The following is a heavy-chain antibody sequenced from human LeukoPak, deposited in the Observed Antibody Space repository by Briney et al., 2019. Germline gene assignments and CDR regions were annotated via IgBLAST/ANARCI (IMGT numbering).Heavy chain of an antibody. V-gene: IGHV3-30*02. J-gene: IGHJ4*02. Sequence: PGGSLRLSCAASGFTFSSYGMHWVRQAPGKGLEWVAFIRYDGSNKYYADSVKGRFTISRDDAKNSLYLQMNSLRAEDTAVYYCARGGNYFDYWGQGTLVTVSS. CDR1: GFTFSSYG. CDR2: IRYDGSNK. CDR3: ARGGNYFDY. D-gene: IGHD3-16*01.